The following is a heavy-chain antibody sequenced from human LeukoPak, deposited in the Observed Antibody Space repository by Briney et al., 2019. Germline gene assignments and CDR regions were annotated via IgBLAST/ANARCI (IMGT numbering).Heavy chain of an antibody. J-gene: IGHJ6*02. CDR3: ARQGRLRYYYGMDV. V-gene: IGHV4-39*01. D-gene: IGHD4-17*01. CDR1: GGSISSSSYY. CDR2: IYYSGST. Sequence: PSETLSLTCTVSGGSISSSSYYWGWIRQPPGKGLEWIGSIYYSGSTYYNPSLKSRVTISVDTSKNQFSLKLSSVPAADTAVYYCARQGRLRYYYGMDVWGQGTTVTVSS.